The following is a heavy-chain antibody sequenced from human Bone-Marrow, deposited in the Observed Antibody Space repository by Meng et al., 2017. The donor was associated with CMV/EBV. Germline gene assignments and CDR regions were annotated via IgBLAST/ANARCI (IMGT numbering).Heavy chain of an antibody. CDR3: ARDLGNSVIVVVPAARRMWDYYYGMDV. D-gene: IGHD2-2*01. Sequence: ASVKVSCKASGYTFTGYYMHWVRQAPGQGLEWMGWINPNSGGSTSYAQKFQGRVTMTRDTSTSTVYMELSSLRSEDTAVYYCARDLGNSVIVVVPAARRMWDYYYGMDVWGQGTTVTVSS. CDR2: INPNSGGST. CDR1: GYTFTGYY. J-gene: IGHJ6*02. V-gene: IGHV1-46*01.